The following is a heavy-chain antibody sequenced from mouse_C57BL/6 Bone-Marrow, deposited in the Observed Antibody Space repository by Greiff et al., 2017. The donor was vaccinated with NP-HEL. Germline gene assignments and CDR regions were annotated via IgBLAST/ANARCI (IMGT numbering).Heavy chain of an antibody. J-gene: IGHJ4*01. Sequence: VQLQQSGAELVKPGASVKMSCKASGYTFTSYWITWVKQRPGQGLEWIGDIYPGSGSTNYNEKFKSKATLTVDTSSSTAYMQLSSLTSEDSAVYYCARVPYYGSSYDDAMDYWGQGTSVTVSS. V-gene: IGHV1-55*01. CDR3: ARVPYYGSSYDDAMDY. D-gene: IGHD1-1*01. CDR1: GYTFTSYW. CDR2: IYPGSGST.